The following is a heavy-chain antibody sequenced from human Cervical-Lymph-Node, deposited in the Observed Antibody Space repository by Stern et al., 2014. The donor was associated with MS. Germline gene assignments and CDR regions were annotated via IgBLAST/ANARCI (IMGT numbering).Heavy chain of an antibody. J-gene: IGHJ6*02. D-gene: IGHD4-17*01. CDR2: FYSDGTT. CDR3: ARGKGDYGDYGYYYYYGMDV. V-gene: IGHV3-53*01. CDR1: GFTVSGSY. Sequence: VQLVQSGGGLIQPGGSLRLSCAASGFTVSGSYMNLVRQAPGKGLEWVSVFYSDGTTYYADSVKGRFTISRDNSRNTLYLQMNSLRAEDTAVYYCARGKGDYGDYGYYYYYGMDVWGHGTTVTVSS.